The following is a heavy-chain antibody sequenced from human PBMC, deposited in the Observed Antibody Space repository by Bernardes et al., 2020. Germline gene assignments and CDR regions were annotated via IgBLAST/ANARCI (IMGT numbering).Heavy chain of an antibody. CDR3: ARGTTVTDFDY. D-gene: IGHD4-17*01. CDR2: IYYSGST. V-gene: IGHV4-39*01. Sequence: SEPLYLTCTVSGGSISSSSYYWGWIRQPPGKGLEWIGSIYYSGSTYYNPSLKSRVTISVDTSKNQFSLKLSSVTAADTAVYYCARGTTVTDFDYWGQGTLVTVSS. CDR1: GGSISSSSYY. J-gene: IGHJ4*02.